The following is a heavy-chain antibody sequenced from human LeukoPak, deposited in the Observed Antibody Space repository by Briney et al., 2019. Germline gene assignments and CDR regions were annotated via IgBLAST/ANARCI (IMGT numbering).Heavy chain of an antibody. CDR2: ISAYNGNT. J-gene: IGHJ6*02. CDR3: ARDRPTYYYDSSGYHLYYGMDV. Sequence: ASVKVSCKASGYTFTSYGISWVRQAPGQGLEWMGWISAYNGNTNYAQKLQGRVTMTTDTSTSTAYMELRSLRSDDTAVYYCARDRPTYYYDSSGYHLYYGMDVWGQGTTVTVSS. D-gene: IGHD3-22*01. V-gene: IGHV1-18*01. CDR1: GYTFTSYG.